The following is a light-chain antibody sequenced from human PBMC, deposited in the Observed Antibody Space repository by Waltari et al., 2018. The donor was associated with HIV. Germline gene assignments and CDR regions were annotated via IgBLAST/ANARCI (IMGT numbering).Light chain of an antibody. J-gene: IGLJ2*01. CDR1: PPPLPTTRH. CDR3: LLFFGDTRI. CDR2: DST. Sequence: AAGPHQHSPTVLPRGTIILTCTSRPPPLPTTRHPYWFQQKPGQAPTTLICDSTKRHSWTPARFSCFLLGDKAVLTLSGALSEDEAFYYCLLFFGDTRIFGGGTMVTV. V-gene: IGLV7-46*01.